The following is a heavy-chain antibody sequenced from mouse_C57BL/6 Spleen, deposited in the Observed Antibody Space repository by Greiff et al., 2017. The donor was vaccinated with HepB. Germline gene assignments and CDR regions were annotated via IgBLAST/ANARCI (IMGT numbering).Heavy chain of an antibody. CDR2: IDPSDSYT. V-gene: IGHV1-69*01. D-gene: IGHD2-13*01. CDR1: GYTFTSYW. J-gene: IGHJ2*01. CDR3: ARWLVTKGEDDY. Sequence: QVQLQQPGAELVMPGASVKLSCKASGYTFTSYWMHWVKQRPGQGLEWIGEIDPSDSYTNYNQKFKGKSTLTVDKSSSTAYMQLSSLTSEASAVYYCARWLVTKGEDDYWGQGTTLTVSS.